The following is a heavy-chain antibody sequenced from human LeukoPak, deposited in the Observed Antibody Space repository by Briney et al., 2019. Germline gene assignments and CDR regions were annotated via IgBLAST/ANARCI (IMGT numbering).Heavy chain of an antibody. CDR3: ARQGDPYYDFWSGYH. Sequence: SETLSLTCTVSGGSISSGSYYWGWIRQPPGKGLEWIGTIYYSGTTYYNPSLKSRVTISIDTAKNQFSLKLNSVTAADTAVYYCARQGDPYYDFWSGYHWGEGTLVTVS. V-gene: IGHV4-39*01. D-gene: IGHD3-3*01. CDR1: GGSISSGSYY. J-gene: IGHJ5*02. CDR2: IYYSGTT.